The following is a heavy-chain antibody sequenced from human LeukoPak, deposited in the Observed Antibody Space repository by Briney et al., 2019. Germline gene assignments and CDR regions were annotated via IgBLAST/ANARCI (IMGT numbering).Heavy chain of an antibody. CDR2: IIPTFGTA. J-gene: IGHJ4*02. V-gene: IGHV1-69*05. D-gene: IGHD6-13*01. Sequence: ASVKVSCKASGGTFSSYAISWVRQAPGQGLEWMGGIIPTFGTANYAQKFQGRVTITTDESTSTAYMELSSLRSEDTAVYYCARGIATRTGGFDYWAQGTLVTVSS. CDR3: ARGIATRTGGFDY. CDR1: GGTFSSYA.